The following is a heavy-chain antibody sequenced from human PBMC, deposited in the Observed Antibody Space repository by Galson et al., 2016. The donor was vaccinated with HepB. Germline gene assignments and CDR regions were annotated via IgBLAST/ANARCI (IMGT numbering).Heavy chain of an antibody. J-gene: IGHJ6*04. V-gene: IGHV3-9*01. Sequence: SLRLSCAASGFTFDDYAMHWVRQGPGKGPEWVAAISWNSGEVAYAGSLKGRFTISGDNARNSLFLQMTSLTVDDTASYYCVKDLGAKWSPSHNYYGMYVWAKGPRSPSPQ. D-gene: IGHD3-16*01. CDR2: ISWNSGEV. CDR3: VKDLGAKWSPSHNYYGMYV. CDR1: GFTFDDYA.